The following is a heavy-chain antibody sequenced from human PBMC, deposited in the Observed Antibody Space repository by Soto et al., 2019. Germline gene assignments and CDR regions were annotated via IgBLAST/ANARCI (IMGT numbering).Heavy chain of an antibody. Sequence: QVQLVESGGGVVQPGRSLRLSCAASGFPFTTYGMHWVREGPGKGLEWVAVISYDGSNRYYADSVKGRFTTSRDNSKNTLYLQMTDLRPEDTALYYCVGGQSYFDYRGQGTLVTVSS. V-gene: IGHV3-30*03. CDR3: VGGQSYFDY. J-gene: IGHJ4*02. D-gene: IGHD3-10*01. CDR1: GFPFTTYG. CDR2: ISYDGSNR.